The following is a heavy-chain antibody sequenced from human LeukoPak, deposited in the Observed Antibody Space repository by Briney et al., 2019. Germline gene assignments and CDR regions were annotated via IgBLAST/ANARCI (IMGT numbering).Heavy chain of an antibody. Sequence: PGGSLRLSCAASGFTFSNYAMSWVCQAPGKGLEWVGRIKSESDGGTIDYAAPVKGRVTISRDDSKKTVYLQMSSLTTEDTAVYYCNTAGIVWGQGTTVTVSS. CDR1: GFTFSNYA. D-gene: IGHD1-14*01. V-gene: IGHV3-15*01. CDR3: NTAGIV. J-gene: IGHJ6*02. CDR2: IKSESDGGTI.